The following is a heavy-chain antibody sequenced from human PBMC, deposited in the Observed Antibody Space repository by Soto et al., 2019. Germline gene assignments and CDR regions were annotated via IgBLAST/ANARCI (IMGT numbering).Heavy chain of an antibody. CDR3: SGCSGGACHQNYGMDV. CDR1: GFTFSSCT. V-gene: IGHV3-21*01. D-gene: IGHD2-15*01. J-gene: IGHJ6*02. CDR2: ISPSTSHI. Sequence: EVHLVESGGGLVKPGGSLRLSCAVSGFTFSSCTMNWVRQAPGKGLEWVSSISPSTSHIYYADSVKGRFTIPRDNAKNSLLLQMNSLRAEDTAVYYCSGCSGGACHQNYGMDVWGQGTTVTVSS.